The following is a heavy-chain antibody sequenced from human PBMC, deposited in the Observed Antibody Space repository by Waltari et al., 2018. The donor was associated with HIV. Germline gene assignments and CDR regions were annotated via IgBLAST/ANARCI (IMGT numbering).Heavy chain of an antibody. D-gene: IGHD3-3*01. J-gene: IGHJ6*02. V-gene: IGHV4-39*07. CDR1: DGSFSRRNYY. CDR3: AKDQRGDYNFWSLPNHNYGMDV. Sequence: LQLQASGPGPVTPSETIPLTCPVSDGSFSRRNYYWGCIPQPQGKGLEGSGNVFDKGQTNCKPSLESRVAITVYTSANQFCLTLDSVTVADTATYYCAKDQRGDYNFWSLPNHNYGMDVWGRGITVSVSS. CDR2: VFDKGQT.